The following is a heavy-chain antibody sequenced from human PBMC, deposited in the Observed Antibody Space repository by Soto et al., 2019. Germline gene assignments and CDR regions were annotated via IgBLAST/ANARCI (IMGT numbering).Heavy chain of an antibody. CDR3: AGDTYGLDV. CDR1: GASINNYY. Sequence: QVQMQESGPGLVKPSETLSLTCTVSGASINNYYCNWVRQPPGKGLEWIGSIHYSGTTNYNPSLESRVTISRDAARNQFSLRLRSVTAADAAVYYCAGDTYGLDVWGQGTTVTVSS. CDR2: IHYSGTT. V-gene: IGHV4-59*01. J-gene: IGHJ6*02.